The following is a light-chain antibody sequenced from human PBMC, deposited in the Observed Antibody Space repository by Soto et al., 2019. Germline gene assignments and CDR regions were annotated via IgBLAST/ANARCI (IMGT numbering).Light chain of an antibody. CDR3: QQYNSYPFT. V-gene: IGKV1-5*01. Sequence: DIQMTQSPSTLYASVGDRVTITCRASQSISSWLAWYQQKPGKAPKLLIYDASSLESGVPSRFSGSGSGTEFTLTLSSLQPDDFATYYCQQYNSYPFTFGPGTKVDIK. CDR2: DAS. CDR1: QSISSW. J-gene: IGKJ3*01.